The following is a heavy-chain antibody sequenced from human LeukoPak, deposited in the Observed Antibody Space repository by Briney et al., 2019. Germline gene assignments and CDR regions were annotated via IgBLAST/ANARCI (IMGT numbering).Heavy chain of an antibody. CDR2: ISASNGET. Sequence: ASVKVSCKASGYTFSSYAIHWVRQAPGQSLEWMGWISASNGETKYSQNFQGRLTITRDTSSSTAYMELNSLISEDTAVYYCARDQGYQLLYYWGQGTLVTVSS. CDR3: ARDQGYQLLYY. V-gene: IGHV1-3*01. J-gene: IGHJ4*02. D-gene: IGHD2-2*01. CDR1: GYTFSSYA.